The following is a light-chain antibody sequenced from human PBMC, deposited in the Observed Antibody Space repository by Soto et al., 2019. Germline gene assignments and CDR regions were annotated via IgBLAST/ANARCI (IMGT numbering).Light chain of an antibody. J-gene: IGKJ3*01. V-gene: IGKV1-5*03. Sequence: DIQMTQSPSTLSASVGARVTITCRASQSISSWLAWYQQKPGKAPKLLIYKASSLESGVPSRFSGSGSGTEFTLTISSLQPDDFATYYCQQYKSFFTFGPGTKVDIK. CDR2: KAS. CDR1: QSISSW. CDR3: QQYKSFFT.